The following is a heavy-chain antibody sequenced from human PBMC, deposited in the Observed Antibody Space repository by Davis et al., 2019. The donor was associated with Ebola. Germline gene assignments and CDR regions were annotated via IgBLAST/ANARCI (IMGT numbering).Heavy chain of an antibody. D-gene: IGHD4-17*01. Sequence: GGSLRLSCAASGFTFSGSAMHWVRQASGKGLEWVGRIRSKANSYATAYAASVKGRFTISRDDSKNTAYLQMNSLKTEDTAVYSCTVGVMTAVTTGDYWGQGTLVTVPS. CDR3: TVGVMTAVTTGDY. CDR2: IRSKANSYAT. J-gene: IGHJ4*02. V-gene: IGHV3-73*01. CDR1: GFTFSGSA.